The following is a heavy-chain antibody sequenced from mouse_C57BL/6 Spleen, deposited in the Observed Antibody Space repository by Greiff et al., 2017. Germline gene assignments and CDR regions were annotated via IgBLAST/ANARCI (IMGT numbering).Heavy chain of an antibody. Sequence: EVMLVESGGGLVKPGGSLKLSCAASGFTFSDYGMHWVRQAPEKGLEWVAYISSGSSTIYYADTVKGRFTISRDNAKNTLFLQITSLRSEDTAVYCCERREYSNYGYFDDRGQGTTLTVAS. CDR2: ISSGSSTI. V-gene: IGHV5-17*01. J-gene: IGHJ2*01. CDR1: GFTFSDYG. CDR3: ERREYSNYGYFDD. D-gene: IGHD2-5*01.